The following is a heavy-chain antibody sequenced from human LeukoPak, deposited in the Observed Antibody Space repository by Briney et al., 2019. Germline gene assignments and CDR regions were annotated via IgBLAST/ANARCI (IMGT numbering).Heavy chain of an antibody. CDR3: ASGYYYDSSGYSYYFAY. D-gene: IGHD3-22*01. CDR1: GGTFSSYA. Sequence: SSVKVSCKASGGTFSSYAISWVRQAPGQGLEWMGRIIPIFGTANYAQKFQGRVTITTDESTSTAYMELSSLRSEDTAVYYCASGYYYDSSGYSYYFAYWGQGTLVTVSS. J-gene: IGHJ4*02. CDR2: IIPIFGTA. V-gene: IGHV1-69*05.